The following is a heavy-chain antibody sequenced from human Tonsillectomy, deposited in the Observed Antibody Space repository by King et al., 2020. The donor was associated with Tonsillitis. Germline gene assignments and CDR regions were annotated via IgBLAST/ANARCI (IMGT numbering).Heavy chain of an antibody. D-gene: IGHD3-22*01. CDR1: GFTFSSYS. V-gene: IGHV3-21*01. CDR2: ISGSSSYI. CDR3: ARDRALYYYDTSGYDY. J-gene: IGHJ4*02. Sequence: VQLVESGGGLVKPGGSLRLSCAASGFTFSSYSMNWVRQAPGKGLEWVSSISGSSSYIYYADSMKGRFTISRDNAKNSLYLQMNSLRAEDTDVYYCARDRALYYYDTSGYDYWGQGTLVSVSS.